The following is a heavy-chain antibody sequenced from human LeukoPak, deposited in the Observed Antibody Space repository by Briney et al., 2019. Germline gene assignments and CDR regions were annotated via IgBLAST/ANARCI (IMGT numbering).Heavy chain of an antibody. Sequence: SETLSLTCTVSGYSISSGYFWGWIRQPPGKGLECIGTIYHSGSTYYNPSLKSRVTISVDTSKNQFSLKLSSVTAADTAVYYCARHKATYYYDSSGYYSLGLFDYWGQGTLVTVSS. V-gene: IGHV4-38-2*02. CDR3: ARHKATYYYDSSGYYSLGLFDY. J-gene: IGHJ4*02. CDR2: IYHSGST. CDR1: GYSISSGYF. D-gene: IGHD3-22*01.